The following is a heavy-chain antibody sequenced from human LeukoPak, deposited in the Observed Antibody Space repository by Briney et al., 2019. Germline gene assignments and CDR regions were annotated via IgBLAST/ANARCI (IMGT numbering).Heavy chain of an antibody. CDR3: ARDQGTIILGYFDY. Sequence: SETLSLTCAVYGGSFIGFHWNWIRQPPGKGLEWIGDINHSGSTNYNPSLTSRVTISVDPSKNQFSLKLSSVTAADTAVYYCARDQGTIILGYFDYWGQGTLVTVSS. V-gene: IGHV4-34*01. CDR1: GGSFIGFH. D-gene: IGHD3-22*01. J-gene: IGHJ4*02. CDR2: INHSGST.